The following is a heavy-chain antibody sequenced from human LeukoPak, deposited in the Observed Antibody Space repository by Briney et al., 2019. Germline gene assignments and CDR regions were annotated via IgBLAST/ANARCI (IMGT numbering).Heavy chain of an antibody. CDR1: EFTFSNYW. CDR3: AAWGESSSNY. J-gene: IGHJ4*02. CDR2: INPEGSQN. Sequence: PGGSLRLSCAASEFTFSNYWLTWVRQAPEKGLEWVANINPEGSQNRYVDSVNGRFTVSRDNARNSLYLDMDSLTADDSAIYYCAAWGESSSNYWGQGILVTVSS. D-gene: IGHD3-16*01. V-gene: IGHV3-7*01.